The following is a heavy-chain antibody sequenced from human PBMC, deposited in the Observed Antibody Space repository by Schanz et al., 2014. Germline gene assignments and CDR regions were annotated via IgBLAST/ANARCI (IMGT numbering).Heavy chain of an antibody. D-gene: IGHD1-1*01. Sequence: EVQLLESGGALEQPGGSLRLSCAASGITFSDYAMSWVRQAPGKGLEWVSTIASGGSHTFYADSVTGRFIISRDNSKNTLYLQVNSLRAEDTAVYYCVRDAGRDGYNLAFDVWGQGTLVTVSS. V-gene: IGHV3-23*01. CDR1: GITFSDYA. CDR3: VRDAGRDGYNLAFDV. CDR2: IASGGSHT. J-gene: IGHJ3*01.